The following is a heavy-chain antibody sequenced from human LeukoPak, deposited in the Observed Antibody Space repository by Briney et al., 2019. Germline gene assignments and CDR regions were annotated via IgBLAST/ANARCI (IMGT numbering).Heavy chain of an antibody. J-gene: IGHJ6*03. CDR2: ISGSGGSK. CDR3: AKVRYCSSTSCYYYYYYYYMDV. CDR1: GFPFSNAW. V-gene: IGHV3-23*01. Sequence: PGGSLRLSCAASGFPFSNAWMSWVRQAPGKGPEWVSAISGSGGSKYYADSAKGRFTISRDNSKNTLYLQMNSLRAEDTAVYYCAKVRYCSSTSCYYYYYYYYMDVWGKGTTVTVSS. D-gene: IGHD2-2*01.